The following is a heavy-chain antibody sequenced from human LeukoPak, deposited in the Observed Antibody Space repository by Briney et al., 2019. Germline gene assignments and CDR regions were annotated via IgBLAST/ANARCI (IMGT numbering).Heavy chain of an antibody. CDR1: GYTFTGYY. D-gene: IGHD3-3*01. V-gene: IGHV1-2*02. CDR3: ARYFVPDVLRQPNDAFDI. CDR2: INPNSGGT. Sequence: ASVKVSCKASGYTFTGYYMHWVRQAPGQGLEWLGWINPNSGGTNYAQKFQGRVTMARHTSISTAYMELSRLRSDDTAVYYCARYFVPDVLRQPNDAFDIWGQGTMVTVSS. J-gene: IGHJ3*02.